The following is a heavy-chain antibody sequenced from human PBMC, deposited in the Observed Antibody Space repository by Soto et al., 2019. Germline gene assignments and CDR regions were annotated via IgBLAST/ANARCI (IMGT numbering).Heavy chain of an antibody. D-gene: IGHD4-17*01. CDR1: GGSISSGDYY. J-gene: IGHJ4*02. CDR2: IYYSGST. Sequence: SETLSLTCTVPGGSISSGDYYWSWIRQPPGKGLEWIGYIYYSGSTYYNPSLKSRVTISVDTPKNQFSLKLSSVTAADTAVYYCARHGDYEPLDYWGQGTLVTVSS. CDR3: ARHGDYEPLDY. V-gene: IGHV4-30-4*01.